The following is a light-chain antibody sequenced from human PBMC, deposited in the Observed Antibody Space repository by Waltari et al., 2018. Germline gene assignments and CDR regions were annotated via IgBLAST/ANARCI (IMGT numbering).Light chain of an antibody. CDR1: NNDIGSYNL. CDR3: CSYAGTPRVV. V-gene: IGLV2-23*02. Sequence: QSALTQPASVSGSPGQSITISCTGTNNDIGSYNLVPWYQQHPGKAPKVIIFEVNKRPSGVSNRVSGSKSGNTASLTVSGLHPEDEADYYCCSYAGTPRVVFGGGTKLTVL. J-gene: IGLJ2*01. CDR2: EVN.